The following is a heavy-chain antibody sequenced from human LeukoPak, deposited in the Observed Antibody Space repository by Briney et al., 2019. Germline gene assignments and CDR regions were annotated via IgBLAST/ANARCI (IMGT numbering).Heavy chain of an antibody. CDR2: IYYSGST. CDR3: ARGHLGGFYSYGSQSFDY. D-gene: IGHD5-18*01. Sequence: SETLSLTCTVSGGSFSSGGYYWSWIRQHPGKGLEWIGYIYYSGSTYYNPSLKSRVTISVDTSKNQFSLKLSSVTAADTAVYYCARGHLGGFYSYGSQSFDYWGQGTLVTVSS. V-gene: IGHV4-31*03. J-gene: IGHJ4*02. CDR1: GGSFSSGGYY.